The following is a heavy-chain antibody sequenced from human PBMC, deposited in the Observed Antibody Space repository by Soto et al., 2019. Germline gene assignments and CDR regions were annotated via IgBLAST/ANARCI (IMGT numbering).Heavy chain of an antibody. J-gene: IGHJ5*02. D-gene: IGHD6-6*01. V-gene: IGHV1-69*13. CDR2: IIPIFGTA. Sequence: GASVKVSCKASGGTFSSYAISWVRQAPGQGLEWMGGIIPIFGTANYAQKFQGRVTITADESTSTAYMELSSLRSEDTAVYYCARDIAILAARVWFDPWGQGTLVTVSS. CDR1: GGTFSSYA. CDR3: ARDIAILAARVWFDP.